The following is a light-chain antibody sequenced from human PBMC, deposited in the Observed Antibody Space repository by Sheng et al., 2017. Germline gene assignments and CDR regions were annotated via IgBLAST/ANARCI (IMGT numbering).Light chain of an antibody. J-gene: IGKJ4*01. V-gene: IGKV3-11*01. Sequence: EIVLTQSPDTMSLSPGERATFSCRASQSVDDQLAWYQKRPGQAPRLLIYDANNRATDIPARFSGSGSGTDFTLTISSLEPEDLAVYYCQQRDRWPLTFGGGTKVELK. CDR1: QSVDDQ. CDR2: DAN. CDR3: QQRDRWPLT.